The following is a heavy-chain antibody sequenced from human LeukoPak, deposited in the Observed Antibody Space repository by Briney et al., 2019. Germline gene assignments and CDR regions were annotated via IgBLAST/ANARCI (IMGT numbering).Heavy chain of an antibody. CDR2: IYYRGSS. Sequence: SQTLSLTWTRSGGSISSGGYDCSWIRQSPGKGLEWIGYIYYRGSSYYNPSLKSRVTISEDTSKNQFSLNLSSVTAADTAVYYCARRVSGGSFDFWGQGTLVTVSS. CDR3: ARRVSGGSFDF. CDR1: GGSISSGGYD. D-gene: IGHD2-15*01. V-gene: IGHV4-31*02. J-gene: IGHJ4*02.